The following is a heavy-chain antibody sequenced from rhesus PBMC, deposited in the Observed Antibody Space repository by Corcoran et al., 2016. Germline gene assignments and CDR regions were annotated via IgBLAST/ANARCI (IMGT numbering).Heavy chain of an antibody. Sequence: QVQLQESGPGLVKPSETLSLTCAVSGGSISSSNWWSWIRQHPGTGLEWIGGIYSNSESPNYNPSLKSRVTISKDTSKNQFSLKLSSVTAADTAVYYCARDPSWGYFDYWGQGVLVTISS. CDR3: ARDPSWGYFDY. CDR1: GGSISSSNW. J-gene: IGHJ4*01. D-gene: IGHD3-34*01. V-gene: IGHV4S12*01. CDR2: IYSNSESP.